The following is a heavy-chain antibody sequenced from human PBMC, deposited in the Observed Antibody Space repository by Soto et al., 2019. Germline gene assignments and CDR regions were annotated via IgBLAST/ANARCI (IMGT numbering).Heavy chain of an antibody. CDR1: GCTFTSYD. J-gene: IGHJ4*02. V-gene: IGHV1-8*01. CDR2: MNPTTGST. D-gene: IGHD6-19*01. CDR3: ARGRLVAGAVDS. Sequence: QVQLVQSGAEVKKPGASVKVACKASGCTFTSYDIKWVRQATGQGLGWMGWMNPTTGSTGFAQKFQGRVTMISTTSISAAYLELSRLTSEDTAVYYCARGRLVAGAVDSWGQGTLVTVSS.